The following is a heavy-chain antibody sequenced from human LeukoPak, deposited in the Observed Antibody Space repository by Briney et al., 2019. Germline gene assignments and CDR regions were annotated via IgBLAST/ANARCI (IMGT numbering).Heavy chain of an antibody. D-gene: IGHD3-10*02. Sequence: GGSLRLSCVGSGVIVRSNYMTWVRQAPGKGLEWVSILYHGGSTYYADSVKGRFTISRDNAKNSLYLQMNSLRAEDTAVYYCAELGITMIGGVWGKGTTVTISS. CDR2: LYHGGST. CDR3: AELGITMIGGV. V-gene: IGHV3-66*01. CDR1: GVIVRSNY. J-gene: IGHJ6*04.